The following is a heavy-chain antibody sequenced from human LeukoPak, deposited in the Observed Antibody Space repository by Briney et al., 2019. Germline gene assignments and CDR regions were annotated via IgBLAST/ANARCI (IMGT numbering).Heavy chain of an antibody. V-gene: IGHV3-23*01. CDR2: ISGSGGST. CDR3: AKGYDFWSGGIDY. D-gene: IGHD3-3*01. Sequence: GGSLRLSCAASGFTFDDYAMHWVRQAPGKGLEWLSAISGSGGSTFYADSVKGRFTISRDNSKNTLSLQMNSLRAEDTAVYYCAKGYDFWSGGIDYWGQRTLVTVSS. J-gene: IGHJ4*02. CDR1: GFTFDDYA.